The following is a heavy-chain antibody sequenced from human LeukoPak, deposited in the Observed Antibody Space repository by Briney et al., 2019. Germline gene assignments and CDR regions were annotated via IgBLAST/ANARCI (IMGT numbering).Heavy chain of an antibody. V-gene: IGHV3-53*01. D-gene: IGHD6-19*01. CDR2: IYSGGST. CDR1: GFTVSSNY. Sequence: TGGSLRLSCAASGFTVSSNYMSWVRQAPGKGLEWVSVIYSGGSTYYADSVKGRFTISRDNSKNTLYLQMNSLRAEDTAVYYCARDRVAVAGTYYYGMDVWGQGTTVTVSS. CDR3: ARDRVAVAGTYYYGMDV. J-gene: IGHJ6*02.